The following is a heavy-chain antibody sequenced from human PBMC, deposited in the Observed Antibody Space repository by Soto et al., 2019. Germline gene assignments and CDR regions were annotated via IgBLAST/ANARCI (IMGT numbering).Heavy chain of an antibody. CDR1: GGTFSSYA. CDR2: IIPIFGTA. CDR3: ARDSAGYGSGSGDFDY. D-gene: IGHD3-10*01. Sequence: QVQLVQSGAEVKKPGSSVKVSCKASGGTFSSYAISWVRQAPGQGLEWMGGIIPIFGTANYAQKFQGRVTITADESTRTAYMELSSLRSEDTAVYYCARDSAGYGSGSGDFDYWGQGTLVTVSS. J-gene: IGHJ4*02. V-gene: IGHV1-69*01.